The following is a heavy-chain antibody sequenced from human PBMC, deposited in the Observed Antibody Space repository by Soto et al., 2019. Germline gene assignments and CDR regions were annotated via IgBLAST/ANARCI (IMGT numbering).Heavy chain of an antibody. D-gene: IGHD3-10*02. Sequence: SETLSLTCTVSGGSISSGGYYWNWIRQHPGKGLQWIGYIYYSGSTYYNPSLKSRLTISVDTSKNQFSLKLSSVTAADTAVYYCARAVRGVINGFLFFDYWGQGTLVTVSS. CDR2: IYYSGST. CDR1: GGSISSGGYY. V-gene: IGHV4-31*03. CDR3: ARAVRGVINGFLFFDY. J-gene: IGHJ4*02.